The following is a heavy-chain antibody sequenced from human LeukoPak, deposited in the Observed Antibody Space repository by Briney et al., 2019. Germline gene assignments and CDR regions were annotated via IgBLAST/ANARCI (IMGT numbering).Heavy chain of an antibody. Sequence: PGGSLRLSCAASGFTFSSYSMNWVRQAPGKGLEWVSYISSSSSTIYYADSVKGRFTISRDNAKNSLYLQMNSLRAEDTAVYYCARAHMTTDYYYYYYMDVWGKGTTVTVSS. J-gene: IGHJ6*03. D-gene: IGHD4-17*01. V-gene: IGHV3-48*01. CDR1: GFTFSSYS. CDR2: ISSSSSTI. CDR3: ARAHMTTDYYYYYYMDV.